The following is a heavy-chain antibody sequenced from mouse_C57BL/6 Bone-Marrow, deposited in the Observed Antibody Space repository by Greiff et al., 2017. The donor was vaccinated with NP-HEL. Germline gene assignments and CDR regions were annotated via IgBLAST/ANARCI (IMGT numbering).Heavy chain of an antibody. V-gene: IGHV2-5*01. CDR3: AKGPPYYYGSSFWYFDV. CDR2: IWRGGST. J-gene: IGHJ1*03. D-gene: IGHD1-1*01. Sequence: QVQLQQSGPGLVQPSQSLSITCTVSGFSLTSYGVHWVRQSPGKGLEWLGVIWRGGSTDYNAAFMSRLSITKDNSKSQVFFKMNSLQADDTAIYYCAKGPPYYYGSSFWYFDVWGTGTTVTVSS. CDR1: GFSLTSYG.